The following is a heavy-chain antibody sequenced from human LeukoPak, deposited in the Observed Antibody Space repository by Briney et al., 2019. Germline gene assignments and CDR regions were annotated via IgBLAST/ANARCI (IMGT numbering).Heavy chain of an antibody. D-gene: IGHD3-10*01. CDR2: ISSSGSTK. CDR3: ARDGHAYGRGSPHY. Sequence: PGGSLRLSCAASGFTFSDYYMSWIRQAPGTGLEWVSYISSSGSTKYYADSVKGRFTISRDNAKNSFLQMNSLRAEDTAVYYCARDGHAYGRGSPHYWGQGTLVSVSS. J-gene: IGHJ4*02. V-gene: IGHV3-11*01. CDR1: GFTFSDYY.